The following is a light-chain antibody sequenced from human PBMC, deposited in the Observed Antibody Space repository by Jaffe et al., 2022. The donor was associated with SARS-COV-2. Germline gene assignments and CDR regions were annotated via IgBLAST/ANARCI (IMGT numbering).Light chain of an antibody. CDR3: NSRDSSGNPWV. CDR2: AKN. CDR1: SLRDYY. V-gene: IGLV3-19*01. Sequence: SSELTQDPAVSVALGQTVRITCQGDSLRDYYASWYQQKPGQAPVLVIYAKNNRPSGIPDRFSGSSSGNTASLTITGAQAEDEADYYCNSRDSSGNPWVFGGGTKLTVL. J-gene: IGLJ2*01.